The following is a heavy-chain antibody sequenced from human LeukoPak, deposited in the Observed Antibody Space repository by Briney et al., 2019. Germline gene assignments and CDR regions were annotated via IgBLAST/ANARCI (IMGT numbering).Heavy chain of an antibody. CDR3: ARVAVPGTYDY. D-gene: IGHD6-19*01. CDR2: ITLDGIST. CDR1: GFTFSSYG. Sequence: GGSLRLSCAASGFTFSSYGMHWVRQAPGKGLEYVSAITLDGISTYYANSVKGRFTISRDNSKNTLYLQMGSLRAEDMAVYYCARVAVPGTYDYWGQGTLVTVSS. V-gene: IGHV3-64*01. J-gene: IGHJ4*02.